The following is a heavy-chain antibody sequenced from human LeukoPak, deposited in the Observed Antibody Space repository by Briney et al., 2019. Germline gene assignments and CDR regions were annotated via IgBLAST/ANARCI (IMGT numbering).Heavy chain of an antibody. CDR2: ISSSSSTI. CDR1: GFTFSSYS. V-gene: IGHV3-48*02. CDR3: ARVDYDYVWGSYNLDY. D-gene: IGHD3-16*01. J-gene: IGHJ4*02. Sequence: GGSLRLSCAASGFTFSSYSMTWVRQAPGKGLEWVSYISSSSSTIYYADSVKGRFTISRDNAKNSLYLQMNSLRDEDTAVYYCARVDYDYVWGSYNLDYWGQGTLVTVSS.